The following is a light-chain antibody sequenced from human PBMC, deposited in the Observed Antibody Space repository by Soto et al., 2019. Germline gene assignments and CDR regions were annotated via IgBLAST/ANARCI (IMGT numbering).Light chain of an antibody. CDR3: LQDYDYPDT. CDR1: QGISDD. Sequence: AIQMTQSPSSLSASVGDRVTITCRASQGISDDLGWYEHKPGRAPKLLIYVASHLQSGVPSRFSGNGSGTDFTLIISSLQPEDFATYYCLQDYDYPDTFGQGTKLEIK. J-gene: IGKJ2*01. CDR2: VAS. V-gene: IGKV1-6*01.